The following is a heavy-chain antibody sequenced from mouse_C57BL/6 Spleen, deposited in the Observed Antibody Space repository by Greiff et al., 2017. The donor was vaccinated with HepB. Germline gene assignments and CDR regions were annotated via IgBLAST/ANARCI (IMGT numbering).Heavy chain of an antibody. D-gene: IGHD2-4*01. J-gene: IGHJ3*01. Sequence: QVQLQQPGAELVRPGSSVKLSCKASGYTFTSYWMDWVKQRPGQGLEWIGNIYPSDSETHYNQKFKDKATLTVDESSSTAYMQLSSQTSEDSAVYYGARAGYYDYPGPRVFFAYWGQGTLVTVSA. CDR2: IYPSDSET. CDR1: GYTFTSYW. CDR3: ARAGYYDYPGPRVFFAY. V-gene: IGHV1-61*01.